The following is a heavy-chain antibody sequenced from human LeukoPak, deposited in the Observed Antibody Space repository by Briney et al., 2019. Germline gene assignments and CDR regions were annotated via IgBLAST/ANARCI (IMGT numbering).Heavy chain of an antibody. Sequence: GGSLRLSCAASGFTFDNYGINWVRQAPGKGLEWVSRIHWNGGRTGYADSVKGRFTISRDNAKNSLYLQMNSLRAEDTALYYCAKGSKLLVFTRDHYMHVWGKGTTVTISS. D-gene: IGHD3-9*01. CDR2: IHWNGGRT. CDR1: GFTFDNYG. V-gene: IGHV3-20*04. J-gene: IGHJ6*03. CDR3: AKGSKLLVFTRDHYMHV.